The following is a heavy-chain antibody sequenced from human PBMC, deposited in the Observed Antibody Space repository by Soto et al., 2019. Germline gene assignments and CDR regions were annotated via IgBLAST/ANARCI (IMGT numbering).Heavy chain of an antibody. CDR2: ISAYNGNT. J-gene: IGHJ3*02. Sequence: PVKLSCKASGYTFTSYGISWVRQANGQGLEWMGWISAYNGNTNYAQKLQGRVTMTTDTSTSTAYMELRSLRSDDTAVYYCARDEGMVAAKSAFDIWGQGTMVTVSS. V-gene: IGHV1-18*01. CDR1: GYTFTSYG. D-gene: IGHD2-15*01. CDR3: ARDEGMVAAKSAFDI.